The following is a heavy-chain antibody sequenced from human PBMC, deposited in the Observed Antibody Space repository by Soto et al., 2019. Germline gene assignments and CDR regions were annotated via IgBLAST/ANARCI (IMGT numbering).Heavy chain of an antibody. V-gene: IGHV3-23*01. CDR2: ISGSGGGK. Sequence: TGGSLRLSCEASGFTFSTSAMSWVRQAPGKGLEWVSTISGSGGGKYYADSVNGRFTISGDNSKNTLFLQMNSLRAEDTALYYCARNWGIFDYWGQGTLVTVSS. D-gene: IGHD7-27*01. CDR3: ARNWGIFDY. J-gene: IGHJ4*02. CDR1: GFTFSTSA.